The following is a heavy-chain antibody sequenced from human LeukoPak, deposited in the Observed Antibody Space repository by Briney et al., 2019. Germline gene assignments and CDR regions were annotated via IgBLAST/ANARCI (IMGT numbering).Heavy chain of an antibody. Sequence: ASVKVSCKASGYTFTSYDINWVRQAPGQGLEWMGWMNPNSGNTGYAQKFQGRVTMTRNTSISTAYMELSSLRSEDTAVYYCATDSSGYDAFDIWGQGTMVTVSS. CDR1: GYTFTSYD. D-gene: IGHD3-22*01. CDR2: MNPNSGNT. CDR3: ATDSSGYDAFDI. J-gene: IGHJ3*02. V-gene: IGHV1-8*01.